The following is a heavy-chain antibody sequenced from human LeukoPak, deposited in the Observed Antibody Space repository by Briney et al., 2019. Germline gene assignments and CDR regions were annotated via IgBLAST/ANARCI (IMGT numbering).Heavy chain of an antibody. Sequence: SVKVSCKASGGTFSSYAISWVRQAPGQGLEWMGRIIPILGIANYAQKFQGRVTITADKSTSTAYMELSRLRSDDTAVYYCARDTYYYDSSGYLDAFDIWGQGTMVTVSS. CDR3: ARDTYYYDSSGYLDAFDI. CDR2: IIPILGIA. J-gene: IGHJ3*02. D-gene: IGHD3-22*01. V-gene: IGHV1-69*04. CDR1: GGTFSSYA.